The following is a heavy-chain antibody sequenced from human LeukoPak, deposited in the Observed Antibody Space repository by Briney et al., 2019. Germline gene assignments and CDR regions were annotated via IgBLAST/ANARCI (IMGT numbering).Heavy chain of an antibody. CDR2: ISYDGSNK. D-gene: IGHD6-6*01. Sequence: GRSLRLSCAASGFTFSSYVMHWVRQAPGKGLEWVAVISYDGSNKYYADSVKGRFTISRDNSKNTLYLQMNSLRAEDTAVYYCAKDATRKDPAYFDYWGQGTLVTVSS. J-gene: IGHJ4*02. V-gene: IGHV3-30*18. CDR3: AKDATRKDPAYFDY. CDR1: GFTFSSYV.